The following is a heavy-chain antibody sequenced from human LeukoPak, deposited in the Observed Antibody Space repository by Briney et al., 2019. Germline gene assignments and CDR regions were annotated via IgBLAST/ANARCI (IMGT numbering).Heavy chain of an antibody. V-gene: IGHV1-2*04. J-gene: IGHJ3*02. D-gene: IGHD1-1*01. CDR2: INPNSGGT. CDR1: GGTFTGYY. CDR3: ARGDVTTDAFDI. Sequence: GASVKVSCQASGGTFTGYYMHWVRQAPGQGLEWMGWINPNSGGTNYAQKFQGWVTMTRDTSISTAYMELSRLRSDDTAVYYCARGDVTTDAFDIWGQGTMVTVSS.